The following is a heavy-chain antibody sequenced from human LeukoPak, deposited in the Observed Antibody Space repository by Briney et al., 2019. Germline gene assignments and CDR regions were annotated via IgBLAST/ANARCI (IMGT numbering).Heavy chain of an antibody. CDR2: ISSSGNYI. CDR3: ARGRPHGNDY. Sequence: GGSLRLSCAASGFTFNNYCMNWVRQAPGKGLEWVSSISSSGNYIYYADSVKGRFTISRDNARTSLYLQMNSLRVEDTAVYYCARGRPHGNDYWGQGTLVTVSS. V-gene: IGHV3-21*01. CDR1: GFTFNNYC. J-gene: IGHJ4*02. D-gene: IGHD4-23*01.